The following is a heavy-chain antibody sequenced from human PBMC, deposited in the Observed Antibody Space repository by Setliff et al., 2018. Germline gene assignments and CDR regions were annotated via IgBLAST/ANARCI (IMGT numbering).Heavy chain of an antibody. CDR3: ARAHSGSDFHDPFDI. Sequence: SVKVSCKASGGTFSSYAISWVRQAPGQGLEWMGGIIPIFGTANYAQKFQGRVTITADESTSTAYMELSSLRSGDTAVYYCARAHSGSDFHDPFDIWGQGTMVTVSS. J-gene: IGHJ3*02. V-gene: IGHV1-69*13. D-gene: IGHD1-26*01. CDR2: IIPIFGTA. CDR1: GGTFSSYA.